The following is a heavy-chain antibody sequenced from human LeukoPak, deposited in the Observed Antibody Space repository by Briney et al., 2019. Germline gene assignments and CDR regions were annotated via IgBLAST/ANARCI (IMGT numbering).Heavy chain of an antibody. Sequence: PGGSLRLSCAASGFTVSSNCMSWVRQAPGKGLEWVSVIYSGGSTYYADSVKGRFTISRDNSKNTLYLQMNSLRAEDTAVYYCAKDHYYNNSGYYYVGPFGYWGQGTLVIVSS. CDR2: IYSGGST. J-gene: IGHJ4*02. CDR3: AKDHYYNNSGYYYVGPFGY. CDR1: GFTVSSNC. D-gene: IGHD3-22*01. V-gene: IGHV3-66*01.